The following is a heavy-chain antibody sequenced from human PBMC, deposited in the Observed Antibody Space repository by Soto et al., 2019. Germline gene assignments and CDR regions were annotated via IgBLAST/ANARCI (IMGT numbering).Heavy chain of an antibody. CDR1: GFTFSSYS. J-gene: IGHJ4*02. Sequence: EVQLVESGGGLVKPGGSLRLSCAASGFTFSSYSMNWVPQAPGNGLEWVSSISSTSSCIYYADPVKGRFTISRDNAKNSLYLQMNSLRAEDRAVYYCASDRRTLRMGDSSGYHDYWGQGTLVTVSS. CDR3: ASDRRTLRMGDSSGYHDY. V-gene: IGHV3-21*01. D-gene: IGHD3-22*01. CDR2: ISSTSSCI.